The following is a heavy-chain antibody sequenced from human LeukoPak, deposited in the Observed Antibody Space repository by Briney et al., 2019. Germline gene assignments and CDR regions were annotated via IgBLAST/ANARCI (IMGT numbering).Heavy chain of an antibody. CDR1: GFSLSSSGVA. CDR2: TSWADDK. J-gene: IGHJ4*02. Sequence: ESGPTLVNPTQTLTLTCSFSGFSLSSSGVAVGWIRQPPGKALEWLALTSWADDKRHGPSLKSRLTVTKDTSKNQVVLRMTNMNPVDTSTYYCAHRIQRGYYFDYWGQGTLVTISS. CDR3: AHRIQRGYYFDY. D-gene: IGHD1-26*01. V-gene: IGHV2-5*05.